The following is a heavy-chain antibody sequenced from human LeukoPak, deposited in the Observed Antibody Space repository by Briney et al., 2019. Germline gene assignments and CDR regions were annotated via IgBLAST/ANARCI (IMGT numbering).Heavy chain of an antibody. CDR3: AGRGSSTGTTRVPLYYFDY. J-gene: IGHJ4*02. CDR2: IYYSGST. V-gene: IGHV4-39*01. D-gene: IGHD1-7*01. CDR1: GGSISSSSYY. Sequence: SETLSLTCTVSGGSISSSSYYWGWIRQPPGKGLEWIGNIYYSGSTYYNPSLKSRVTISVDTSKNQFSLKLSSVTAADTAVYYCAGRGSSTGTTRVPLYYFDYWGQGTLVTVSS.